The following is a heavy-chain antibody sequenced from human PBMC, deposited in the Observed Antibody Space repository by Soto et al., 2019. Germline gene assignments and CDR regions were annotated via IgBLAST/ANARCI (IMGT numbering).Heavy chain of an antibody. J-gene: IGHJ4*02. D-gene: IGHD3-22*01. CDR3: ARGPPSYYVSSGYYKYFVY. CDR1: GYTFTSYG. Sequence: ASVKVSCKASGYTFTSYGISWVRQAPGQGLEWMGWISAYNGNTNYAQKLQGRVTMTTDTSTSTAYMELRSLRSDDTAVYYCARGPPSYYVSSGYYKYFVYWCQGTLVTVSS. V-gene: IGHV1-18*01. CDR2: ISAYNGNT.